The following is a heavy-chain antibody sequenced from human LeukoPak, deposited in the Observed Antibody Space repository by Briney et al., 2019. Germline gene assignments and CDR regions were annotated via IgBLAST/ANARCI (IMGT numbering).Heavy chain of an antibody. CDR3: AALEMDSGSAIDY. Sequence: ASVKVSCKASGFTFTSSAVQWVRQARGQRLEWIGWIVVGSGNTDYAQKFQERVTITRDMSTSTAYMELSSLRSEDTAVYYCAALEMDSGSAIDYWGQGTLVTVSS. CDR2: IVVGSGNT. V-gene: IGHV1-58*01. CDR1: GFTFTSSA. D-gene: IGHD1-26*01. J-gene: IGHJ4*02.